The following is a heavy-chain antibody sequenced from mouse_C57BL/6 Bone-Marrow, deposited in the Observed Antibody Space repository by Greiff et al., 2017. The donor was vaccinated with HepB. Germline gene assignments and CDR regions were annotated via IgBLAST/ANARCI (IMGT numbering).Heavy chain of an antibody. D-gene: IGHD1-1*01. V-gene: IGHV14-4*01. J-gene: IGHJ4*01. CDR3: TTATVVAPMDY. CDR1: GFNIRDDY. Sequence: EVQLQQSGAERVRPGASVKLSCTAAGFNIRDDYMHWVKQRPEQGLEWIGWMDPENGVNEYASKFQGKATITADTSSKTAYLQLSSLTSEDTAVYYCTTATVVAPMDYWGQGTSVTVSS. CDR2: MDPENGVN.